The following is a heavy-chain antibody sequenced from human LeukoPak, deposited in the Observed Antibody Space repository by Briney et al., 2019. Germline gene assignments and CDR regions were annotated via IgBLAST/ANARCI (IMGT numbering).Heavy chain of an antibody. J-gene: IGHJ6*02. CDR1: GYTFTSYD. V-gene: IGHV1-46*01. CDR3: ARAEKVAGKVFGSYYNATDV. CDR2: INPSGGTT. Sequence: ASVKVSCEASGYTFTSYDIHWVRQAPGQGLEWMGIINPSGGTTSYAQKFQGRVTMTRDTSTSTVFMDLSSLRSEDTAVYYCARAEKVAGKVFGSYYNATDVWGQGTTVTVSS. D-gene: IGHD6-19*01.